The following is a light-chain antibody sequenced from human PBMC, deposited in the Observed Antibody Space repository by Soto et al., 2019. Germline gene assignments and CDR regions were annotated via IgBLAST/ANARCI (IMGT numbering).Light chain of an antibody. J-gene: IGKJ1*01. CDR1: QSASSSY. CDR2: GAS. Sequence: EIVLTQSPGTLSLSPGDRATLSCRASQSASSSYLAWYQQKPGRAPRLLIYGASSRATGIPDRFSGSGSVTDFTLNISGLEPEDFAVYYCQQYGNSRGTFGRGTKVEIE. V-gene: IGKV3-20*01. CDR3: QQYGNSRGT.